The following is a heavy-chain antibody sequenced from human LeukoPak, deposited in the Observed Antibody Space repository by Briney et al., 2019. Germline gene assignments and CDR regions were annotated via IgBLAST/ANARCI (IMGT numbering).Heavy chain of an antibody. V-gene: IGHV3-30-3*01. Sequence: TGGSPRLSCAASGFTFSSYAMHWVRQAPGKGLEWVAVISYDGSNKYYADSVKGRFTISRDNSKNTLYLQMNSLRAEDTAVYYCAKGSYYDSSGYHPLSFDYWGQGTLVTVSS. D-gene: IGHD3-22*01. CDR2: ISYDGSNK. CDR3: AKGSYYDSSGYHPLSFDY. J-gene: IGHJ4*02. CDR1: GFTFSSYA.